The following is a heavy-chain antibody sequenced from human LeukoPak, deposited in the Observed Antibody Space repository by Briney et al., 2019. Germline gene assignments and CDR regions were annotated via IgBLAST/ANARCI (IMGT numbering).Heavy chain of an antibody. CDR3: ASRSSIWSGYQDTLYYFDS. CDR2: ISYSGST. J-gene: IGHJ4*02. CDR1: GGSISSYY. D-gene: IGHD3-3*01. V-gene: IGHV4-59*01. Sequence: SETLSLTCSVSGGSISSYYWSWIRQPPGKGLEWIGYISYSGSTKYNPSLKSRVTISVDTSKNQFSLKLSSVTAADTAVYYCASRSSIWSGYQDTLYYFDSWGQGTLVTVSS.